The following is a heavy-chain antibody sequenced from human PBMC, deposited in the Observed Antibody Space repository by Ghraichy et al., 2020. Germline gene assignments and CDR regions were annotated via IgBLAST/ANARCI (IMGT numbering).Heavy chain of an antibody. Sequence: ASVKVSCKASGYTFTSYYMHWVRQAPGQGLEWMGIINPSGGSTSYAQKFQGRVTMTRDTSTSTVYMELSSLRSEDTAVYYCATHLIAVAGVDAFDIWGQGTMVTVSS. CDR2: INPSGGST. J-gene: IGHJ3*02. CDR1: GYTFTSYY. V-gene: IGHV1-46*01. CDR3: ATHLIAVAGVDAFDI. D-gene: IGHD6-19*01.